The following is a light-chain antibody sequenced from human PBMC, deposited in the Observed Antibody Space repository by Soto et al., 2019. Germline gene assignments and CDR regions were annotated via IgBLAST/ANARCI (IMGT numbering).Light chain of an antibody. CDR1: QSVSSN. J-gene: IGKJ2*01. V-gene: IGKV3-15*01. CDR3: LQYNNWSYT. CDR2: GAS. Sequence: EIVMTQSPATLSVSPGERATPSCRASQSVSSNLAGYQQKPGQAPRLLIYGASTRATRIPARFRGSGSGTEFTLTIRSLECVDLAVCFCLQYNNWSYTFGEGTKQGIK.